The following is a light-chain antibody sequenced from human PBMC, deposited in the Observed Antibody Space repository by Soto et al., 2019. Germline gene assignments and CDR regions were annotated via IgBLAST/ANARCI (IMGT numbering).Light chain of an antibody. CDR1: QSISIF. J-gene: IGKJ4*01. CDR3: QQSYSPTLT. V-gene: IGKV1-39*01. CDR2: GAS. Sequence: DIQMTQSPSSLSASVGDRVIITCRASQSISIFLNWYQQKPGKAPQVLIYGASSLQTGVPSRFSGSGSGTHFTLTISSLQPEDYATYCCQQSYSPTLTFGGGSSVDIK.